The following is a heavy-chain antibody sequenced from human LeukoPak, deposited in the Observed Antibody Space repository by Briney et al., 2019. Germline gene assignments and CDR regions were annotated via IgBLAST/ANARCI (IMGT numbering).Heavy chain of an antibody. Sequence: SETLSLTCAVYGGSFSGYYWSWIRQPPGKGLEWIGEINHSGSTNYNPSLKSRVTISVDTSKNQFSLKLSPVTAADSAVYYCARLYGDHGYWGQGTLVTVSS. CDR1: GGSFSGYY. D-gene: IGHD2-21*02. V-gene: IGHV4-34*01. CDR3: ARLYGDHGY. J-gene: IGHJ4*02. CDR2: INHSGST.